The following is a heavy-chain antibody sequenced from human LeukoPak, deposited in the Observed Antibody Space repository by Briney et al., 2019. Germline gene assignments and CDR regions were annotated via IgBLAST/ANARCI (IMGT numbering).Heavy chain of an antibody. V-gene: IGHV4-30-4*01. CDR1: GGAISRGDYY. CDR2: IYHSGST. D-gene: IGHD2-15*01. CDR3: ARFDIVEEGGPDY. J-gene: IGHJ4*02. Sequence: SQTLSLTCNVSGGAISRGDYYWSWIRQPPGEGLEWIGYIYHSGSTYYNPSLKSRITISVDTSKNQFSLKVTSVTAADTATYYCARFDIVEEGGPDYWGQGTLVTVSS.